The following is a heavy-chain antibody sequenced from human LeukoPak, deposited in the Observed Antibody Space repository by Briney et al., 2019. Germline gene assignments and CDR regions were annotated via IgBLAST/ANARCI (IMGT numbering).Heavy chain of an antibody. J-gene: IGHJ4*02. D-gene: IGHD1-1*01. CDR1: GFILSDHY. CDR3: AKTFNWNYFDY. Sequence: GGSLRLSCAASGFILSDHYMDWVRQTPGKGLEWVSTISAGGDTYYANSVGGRFTISRGISKNTLYLQMNSLRAEDMAVYYCAKTFNWNYFDYWGQGTLVTVSS. V-gene: IGHV3-23*01. CDR2: ISAGGDT.